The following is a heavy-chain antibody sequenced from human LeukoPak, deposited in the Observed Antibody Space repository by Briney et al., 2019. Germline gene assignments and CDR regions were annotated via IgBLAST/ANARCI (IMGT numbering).Heavy chain of an antibody. CDR3: ARADGWYGGNFDY. CDR2: INPNSGGT. V-gene: IGHV1-2*02. J-gene: IGHJ4*02. D-gene: IGHD6-19*01. Sequence: ASVKVSCKASGYTFTGYYMHWVRQAPGQGLEWMGWINPNSGGTNYAQKLQGRVTMTRDTSISTAYMELSRLRSDDTAVYYCARADGWYGGNFDYWGQGTLVTVSS. CDR1: GYTFTGYY.